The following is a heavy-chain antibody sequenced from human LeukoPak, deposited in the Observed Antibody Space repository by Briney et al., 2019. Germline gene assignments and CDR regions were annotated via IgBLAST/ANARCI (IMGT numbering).Heavy chain of an antibody. Sequence: ASVKVSCKASGYTFTGYYMHWVRQAPGQGLEWMGWINPNSGGTNYAQKFQGRVTMTRDMSTSTVYMELSSLRSEDTAVYYCARLTGTTDPYYFDYWGQGTLVTVSS. V-gene: IGHV1-2*02. CDR2: INPNSGGT. CDR1: GYTFTGYY. J-gene: IGHJ4*02. CDR3: ARLTGTTDPYYFDY. D-gene: IGHD1-7*01.